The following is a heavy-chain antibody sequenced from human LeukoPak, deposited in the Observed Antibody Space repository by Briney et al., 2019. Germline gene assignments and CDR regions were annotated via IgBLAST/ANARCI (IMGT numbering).Heavy chain of an antibody. CDR3: ARDENDYVWGSYRYSPFDY. D-gene: IGHD3-16*02. V-gene: IGHV3-30-3*01. J-gene: IGHJ4*02. CDR2: ISYDGSNK. Sequence: GGSLRLSCAASGFTFSSYAMHWVRQAPGKGLEWVAVISYDGSNKYYADSVKGRFTISRGNSKNTLYLQMNSLRAEDTAVYYCARDENDYVWGSYRYSPFDYWGQGTLVTVSS. CDR1: GFTFSSYA.